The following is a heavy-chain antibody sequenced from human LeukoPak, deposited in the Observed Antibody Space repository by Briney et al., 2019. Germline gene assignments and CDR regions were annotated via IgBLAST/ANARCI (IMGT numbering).Heavy chain of an antibody. CDR2: INPNSGGT. D-gene: IGHD6-13*01. Sequence: ASVKVSCKASGYTFTGYYMHWVRQAPGQGLEWMGWINPNSGGTNYAQKFQGWVTMTRDTSISTAYMELSRLRSDDTAVYYCARAGSSSWYGKGNWFDPWGQGTLVTVSS. V-gene: IGHV1-2*04. CDR3: ARAGSSSWYGKGNWFDP. CDR1: GYTFTGYY. J-gene: IGHJ5*02.